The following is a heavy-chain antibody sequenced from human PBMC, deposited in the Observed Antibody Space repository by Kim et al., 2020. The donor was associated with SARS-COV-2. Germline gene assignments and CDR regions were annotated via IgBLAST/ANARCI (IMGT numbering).Heavy chain of an antibody. J-gene: IGHJ6*02. CDR3: ARDRVGVYIVATYYYYGMDV. V-gene: IGHV1-46*01. D-gene: IGHD5-12*01. CDR2: INPSGGST. Sequence: ASVKVSCKASGYTFTSYYMHWVRQAPGQGLEWMGIINPSGGSTSYAQKFQGRVTMTRDTSTSTVYMELSSLRSEDTAVYYCARDRVGVYIVATYYYYGMDVWGQGTTVTVSS. CDR1: GYTFTSYY.